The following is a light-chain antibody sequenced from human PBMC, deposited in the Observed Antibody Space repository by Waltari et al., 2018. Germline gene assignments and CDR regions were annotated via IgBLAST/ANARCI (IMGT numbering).Light chain of an antibody. CDR1: QSVSSN. Sequence: EIVMTQSPATLSVSPGERATLSCRASQSVSSNLAWYQQKPGQAPRLLIYGASTRATGIPARFRGSGSGTDFTLTISSLQSEDFAVYYCQQYNNWPPLFTFGPGTKVDIK. CDR2: GAS. CDR3: QQYNNWPPLFT. J-gene: IGKJ3*01. V-gene: IGKV3-15*01.